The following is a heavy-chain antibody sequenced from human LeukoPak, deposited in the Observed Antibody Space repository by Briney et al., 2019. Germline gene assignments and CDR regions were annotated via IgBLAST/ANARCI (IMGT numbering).Heavy chain of an antibody. V-gene: IGHV1-18*01. Sequence: GASVKVSCKASGYTFTSYGISWVRQAPGQGREWMGWISAYNGNTNYAQKLQGRVTMTTDTSPSTAYMELRSLRSDDTAVYYCARDRYYDSSGYYNYYYYYGMDVWGQGTTVTVSS. D-gene: IGHD3-22*01. CDR1: GYTFTSYG. CDR3: ARDRYYDSSGYYNYYYYYGMDV. J-gene: IGHJ6*02. CDR2: ISAYNGNT.